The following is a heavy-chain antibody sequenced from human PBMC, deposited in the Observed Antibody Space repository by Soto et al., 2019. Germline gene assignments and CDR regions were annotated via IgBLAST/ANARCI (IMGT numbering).Heavy chain of an antibody. V-gene: IGHV4-39*01. CDR1: GGSISSSSYY. J-gene: IGHJ4*02. D-gene: IGHD5-18*01. CDR3: ARRLHVDTAMVHFAY. Sequence: QLQLQESGPGLVKPSETLSLTCTVSGGSISSSSYYWDWIRQPPGKGLEWIGSLYYSGSTYYNPSLKSRVPISVDTSKNQFSLKLSSVTAADTAVYYCARRLHVDTAMVHFAYWGQGTLVTVSS. CDR2: LYYSGST.